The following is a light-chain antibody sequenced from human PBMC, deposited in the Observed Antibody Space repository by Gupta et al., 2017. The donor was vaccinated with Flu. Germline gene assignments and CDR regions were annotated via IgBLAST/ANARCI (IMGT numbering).Light chain of an antibody. CDR1: HDIRVY. V-gene: IGKV1-33*01. Sequence: PSSLSASVGDRVTITCQASHDIRVYLNWYQQKPGKAHELLIYDASNLERGVPSRFSGSGSGTKFSFTISSLLPEDTATYYCLQYGTYPYTFGEGTKVEIK. J-gene: IGKJ4*01. CDR3: LQYGTYPYT. CDR2: DAS.